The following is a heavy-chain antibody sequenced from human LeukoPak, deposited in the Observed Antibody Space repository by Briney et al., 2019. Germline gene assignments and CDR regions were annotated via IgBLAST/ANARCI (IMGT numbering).Heavy chain of an antibody. Sequence: GGSLGLSCAASGFTFSSYAMSWVRQAPGKGLEWVSAISGSGGSTYYADSVKGRFTISRDNSKNTLYLQMNSLRAEDTAVYYCAKGPVDDYVWGSYRYTPNYWGQGTLVTVSS. V-gene: IGHV3-23*01. J-gene: IGHJ4*02. CDR3: AKGPVDDYVWGSYRYTPNY. D-gene: IGHD3-16*02. CDR1: GFTFSSYA. CDR2: ISGSGGST.